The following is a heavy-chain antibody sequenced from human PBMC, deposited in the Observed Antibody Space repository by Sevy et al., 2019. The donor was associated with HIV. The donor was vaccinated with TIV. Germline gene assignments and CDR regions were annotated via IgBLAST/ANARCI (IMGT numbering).Heavy chain of an antibody. Sequence: QSQTLSLTCGISGDSVSSNGATWNWIRQSPSRGLEWLGRTYYRSKWYYDYALFVKSRITINPDTSKNQFSLELNSVTPEDTAVYYCASASSTRDGVQRQFDYWGQGTLVTVSS. D-gene: IGHD6-13*01. J-gene: IGHJ4*02. CDR1: GDSVSSNGAT. CDR2: TYYRSKWYY. CDR3: ASASSTRDGVQRQFDY. V-gene: IGHV6-1*01.